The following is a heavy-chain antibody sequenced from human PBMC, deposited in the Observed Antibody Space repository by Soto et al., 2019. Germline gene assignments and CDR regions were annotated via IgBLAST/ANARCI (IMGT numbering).Heavy chain of an antibody. Sequence: QVQLQESGPGLVNPSGTLSLTCAVSGGSLSSSSWWSWVRQPPGKALEWLGEIYYSGSTKYNPSLNSRVTMTADQSKNDFSLRLSSVTAADPAVDYCVHQGGDPYSHDFWGQGMLVTVSS. V-gene: IGHV4-4*02. J-gene: IGHJ4*02. CDR2: IYYSGST. CDR1: GGSLSSSSW. D-gene: IGHD4-17*01. CDR3: VHQGGDPYSHDF.